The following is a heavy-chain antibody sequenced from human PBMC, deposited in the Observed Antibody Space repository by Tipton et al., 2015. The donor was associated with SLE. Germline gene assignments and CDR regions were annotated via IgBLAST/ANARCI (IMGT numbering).Heavy chain of an antibody. Sequence: TLSLTCAVYGGSISSSSSYYWAWIRQPPGKGVEWIGEINHRGSTNYNPSLKSRVTISVDTSKNQFSLKLRSVTAADTAVYYCASTFYDFWNGGGYFDYWGQGTLVTVSS. J-gene: IGHJ4*02. CDR3: ASTFYDFWNGGGYFDY. CDR1: GGSISSSSSYY. CDR2: INHRGST. V-gene: IGHV4-34*01. D-gene: IGHD3-3*01.